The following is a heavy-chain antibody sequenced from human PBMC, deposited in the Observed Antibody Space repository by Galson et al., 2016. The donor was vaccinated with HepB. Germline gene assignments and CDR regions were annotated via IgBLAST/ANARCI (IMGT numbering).Heavy chain of an antibody. CDR2: LWYDGSNK. V-gene: IGHV3-33*01. J-gene: IGHJ4*02. CDR1: GFTFNSFG. D-gene: IGHD3-10*01. Sequence: SLRLSCAASGFTFNSFGMHWVRQAPGKGLEWVAVLWYDGSNKYYADSVKGRFTISRDNSKNALYLQMNSLRAEDTAVYYCARGVGYGSGSHFDYWGQGTLVTVSS. CDR3: ARGVGYGSGSHFDY.